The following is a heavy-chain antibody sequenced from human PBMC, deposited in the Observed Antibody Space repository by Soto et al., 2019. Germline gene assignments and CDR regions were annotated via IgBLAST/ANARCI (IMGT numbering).Heavy chain of an antibody. D-gene: IGHD5-12*01. CDR3: ARRYGYNSLDY. Sequence: QVQLQESGPGLVKPSETLSLTCTVSGGSISSYYWSWIRQPPGKGLEWSGYIYYSGSTNYNSSLKSRVTISVDMSKTQFSLKLSSVTAADTAVYYCARRYGYNSLDYWGQGTLVTVSS. J-gene: IGHJ4*02. CDR1: GGSISSYY. CDR2: IYYSGST. V-gene: IGHV4-59*08.